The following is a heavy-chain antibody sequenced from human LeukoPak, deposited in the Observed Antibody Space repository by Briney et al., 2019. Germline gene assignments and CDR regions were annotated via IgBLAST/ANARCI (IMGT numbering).Heavy chain of an antibody. CDR1: GFRSSNYW. D-gene: IGHD6-13*01. CDR3: ARVSWQQLGTTGHYYYYYGMDV. CDR2: IRHDGGEK. Sequence: PGGSLRLSCAASGFRSSNYWMTWVRQPPGKGLEWVANIRHDGGEKYCVDSVKGRFSISRDNAKNSLYLQMDSLRADDTAVYYCARVSWQQLGTTGHYYYYYGMDVWGQGTTVTVSS. J-gene: IGHJ6*02. V-gene: IGHV3-7*03.